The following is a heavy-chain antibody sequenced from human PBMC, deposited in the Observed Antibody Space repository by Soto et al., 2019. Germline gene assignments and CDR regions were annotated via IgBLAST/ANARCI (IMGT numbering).Heavy chain of an antibody. CDR2: ISGSGGST. CDR3: AKYFYSSSPREFDY. J-gene: IGHJ4*02. CDR1: GFTFSSYA. D-gene: IGHD6-6*01. Sequence: EVQLLESGGGLVQPGGSLRLSCAASGFTFSSYAMSWVRQAPGKGLEWVAAISGSGGSTYYADSVKGRFTISRDNSKNTLYLQMNSLRAKDTAVYYRAKYFYSSSPREFDYWGQGTLVTVSS. V-gene: IGHV3-23*01.